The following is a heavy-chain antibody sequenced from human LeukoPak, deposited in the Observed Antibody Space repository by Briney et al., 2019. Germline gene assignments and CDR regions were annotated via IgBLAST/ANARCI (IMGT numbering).Heavy chain of an antibody. D-gene: IGHD2-8*01. CDR2: IYPGYSDA. V-gene: IGHV5-51*01. J-gene: IGHJ5*02. CDR1: GYKLTNNW. Sequence: GESLKISCKISGYKLTNNWIGWVRQVPGKGLEWMGLIYPGYSDAKYSPSFQGQVTLSVDASISTAYLQWSSLKASDTAMYYCARLTVLMTYPNWFDPWGQGTLVTVSS. CDR3: ARLTVLMTYPNWFDP.